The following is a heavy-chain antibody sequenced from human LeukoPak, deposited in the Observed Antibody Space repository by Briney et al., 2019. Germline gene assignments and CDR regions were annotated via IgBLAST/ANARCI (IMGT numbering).Heavy chain of an antibody. Sequence: GGSLRLSCAVSGITLSNYGMNWVRQAPGKGLEWVAGLSGSAGGTNYADSVKGRFTISRDDAQNSLILQMNSLTAEDTAVFYCARGSRYGSGSHFDFWGQGTLVTVSS. CDR2: LSGSAGGT. J-gene: IGHJ4*02. V-gene: IGHV3-23*01. CDR1: GITLSNYG. D-gene: IGHD3-10*01. CDR3: ARGSRYGSGSHFDF.